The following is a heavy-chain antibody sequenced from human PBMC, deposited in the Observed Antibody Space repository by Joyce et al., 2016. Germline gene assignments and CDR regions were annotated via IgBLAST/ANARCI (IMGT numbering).Heavy chain of an antibody. Sequence: QVQLVQSGAEVKKPGASVKVSCKASRYTFTDNYMHWLRQAPGQGLGWMGWSYPRKGGTNLAQKFQGRVTMTRDTSISTAYMELSRLKSDDTAVYYCARGGYYGPYYFDYWGQGTLVTVSS. V-gene: IGHV1-2*02. CDR3: ARGGYYGPYYFDY. CDR1: RYTFTDNY. CDR2: SYPRKGGT. J-gene: IGHJ4*02. D-gene: IGHD3-3*01.